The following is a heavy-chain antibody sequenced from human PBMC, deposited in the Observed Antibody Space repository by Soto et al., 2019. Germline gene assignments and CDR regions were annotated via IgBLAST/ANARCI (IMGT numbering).Heavy chain of an antibody. CDR1: GFTFSSYA. CDR2: ISGSGGST. V-gene: IGHV3-23*01. CDR3: AKTGAITMVRGVIVPNDY. D-gene: IGHD3-10*01. J-gene: IGHJ4*02. Sequence: EVQLLESGGGLVQPGGSLRLSCAASGFTFSSYAMSWVRQAPGKGLEWVSGISGSGGSTYYADSVKGRFTISRDNSKNPLYLQMNSMRAEVTAVYYCAKTGAITMVRGVIVPNDYWGQGTLVTVSS.